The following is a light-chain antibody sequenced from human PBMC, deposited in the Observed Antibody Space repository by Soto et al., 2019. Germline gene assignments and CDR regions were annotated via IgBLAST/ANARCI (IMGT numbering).Light chain of an antibody. CDR3: QQYDDSSYT. CDR2: DAS. CDR1: QSVSRSY. V-gene: IGKV3-20*01. J-gene: IGKJ1*01. Sequence: IVLTQSPGTLSVSPGERATLSCRASQSVSRSYFAWYQQKPGKAPRLLIYDASRRPTGIPDRFTGSRSGTDFTLTISQLEPDDFAVYSCQQYDDSSYTFGQGTKVEIK.